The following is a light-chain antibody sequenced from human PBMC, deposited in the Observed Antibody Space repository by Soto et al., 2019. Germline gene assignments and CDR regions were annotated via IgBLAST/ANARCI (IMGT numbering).Light chain of an antibody. CDR3: SSYGGSNNYV. V-gene: IGLV2-8*01. Sequence: QSALTQPPSASGSPGQSVTICCTGTSSDVGGYNYVSWYQQHPGKAPKLMIFEVSKRPSGVPDRFSGSKSGNTASLTVSGLQAEDEADYYCSSYGGSNNYVFGTGTKLTVL. CDR2: EVS. CDR1: SSDVGGYNY. J-gene: IGLJ1*01.